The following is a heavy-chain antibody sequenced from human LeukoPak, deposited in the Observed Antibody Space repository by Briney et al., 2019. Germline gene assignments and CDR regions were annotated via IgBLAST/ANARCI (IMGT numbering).Heavy chain of an antibody. CDR2: ISGNGGGT. D-gene: IGHD3-10*01. J-gene: IGHJ4*02. V-gene: IGHV3-23*01. Sequence: PGGSLRLSCAASGFTFRGYAMSWVRQAPGKGLEWVSAISGNGGGTYYADSVKGRFTISRDNSKNTLYLQMNSLRAEDAAVYYCAKHLWRDLLWFGEGYYFGYWGQGTLVTVSS. CDR1: GFTFRGYA. CDR3: AKHLWRDLLWFGEGYYFGY.